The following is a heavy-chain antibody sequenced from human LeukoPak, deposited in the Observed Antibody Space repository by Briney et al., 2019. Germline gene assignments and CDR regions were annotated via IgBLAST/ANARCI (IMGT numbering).Heavy chain of an antibody. CDR3: ARRDASGSYPYYFDY. CDR2: ISGSGGGT. J-gene: IGHJ4*02. D-gene: IGHD3-16*01. CDR1: GFTFSNYA. Sequence: GGSLRLSCAASGFTFSNYAMSWVRQAPGKGLEWVSAISGSGGGTYYADSVKGRFTISRDNSKNTVSLQMNSLRAEDTAIYYCARRDASGSYPYYFDYWGQGTLVTVSS. V-gene: IGHV3-23*01.